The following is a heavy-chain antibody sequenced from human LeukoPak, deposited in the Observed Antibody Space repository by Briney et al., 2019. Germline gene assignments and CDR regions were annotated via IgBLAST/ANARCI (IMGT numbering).Heavy chain of an antibody. CDR2: IYYSGST. J-gene: IGHJ4*02. V-gene: IGHV4-39*01. Sequence: PSETLSLTCTVSGGSISSSSYYWGWIRQPPGKGLEWIGSIYYSGSTYYNPSLKSRVTISVDTSKNQFSLKLSSVTAADTAVYYCARHSNYYDSSGYKRNFDSWGQGTLVTVSS. CDR1: GGSISSSSYY. CDR3: ARHSNYYDSSGYKRNFDS. D-gene: IGHD3-22*01.